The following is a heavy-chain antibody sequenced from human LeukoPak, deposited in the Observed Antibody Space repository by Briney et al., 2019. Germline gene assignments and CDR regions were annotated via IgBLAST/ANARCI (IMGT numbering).Heavy chain of an antibody. V-gene: IGHV4-59*01. CDR3: ARDYSMTHAFDI. CDR1: GGSMSDYY. D-gene: IGHD1-26*01. J-gene: IGHJ3*02. Sequence: SETLSLTCTVSGGSMSDYYWSWIRQPPGKGLEWIGYIYSTGSTNYNPSLKSRVTISVDTSKNQFSLKLSSVTAADTALYYCARDYSMTHAFDIWGQGTLDTVSS. CDR2: IYSTGST.